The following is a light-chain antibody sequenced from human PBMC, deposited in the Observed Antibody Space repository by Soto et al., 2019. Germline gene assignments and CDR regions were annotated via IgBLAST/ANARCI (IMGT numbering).Light chain of an antibody. CDR2: EVS. CDR1: SSDVGAYNY. V-gene: IGLV2-14*01. J-gene: IGLJ3*02. CDR3: SSFTWSSTLQ. Sequence: QSALTQPASVSGSPGQSITISCTGTSSDVGAYNYVSWFQQHPGKAPKLIIYEVSNRPSGVSNRFSGSKSGNTASLTISGLQAEDGAGYYCSSFTWSSTLQFGGGTKLTVL.